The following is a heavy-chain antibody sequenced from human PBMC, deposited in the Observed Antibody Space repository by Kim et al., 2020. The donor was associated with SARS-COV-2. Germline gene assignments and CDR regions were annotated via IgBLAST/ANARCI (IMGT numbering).Heavy chain of an antibody. V-gene: IGHV3-33*05. CDR1: GFTFSSYG. D-gene: IGHD3-22*01. Sequence: GESLKISCAASGFTFSSYGMHWVRQAPGKGLEWVAVISYDGSNKYYADSVKGRFTISRDNSKNTLYLQMNSLRAEDTAVYYCARGRPRYDSSGYALIYYYYGMDVWGQGTTVTVSS. CDR3: ARGRPRYDSSGYALIYYYYGMDV. CDR2: ISYDGSNK. J-gene: IGHJ6*02.